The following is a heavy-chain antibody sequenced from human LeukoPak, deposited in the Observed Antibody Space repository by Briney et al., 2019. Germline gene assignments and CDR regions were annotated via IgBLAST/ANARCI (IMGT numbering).Heavy chain of an antibody. CDR1: GGSISTYY. J-gene: IGHJ4*02. Sequence: SETLSLTCSVSGGSISTYYWSWIRQPPEQGLGWIGYIDYSGNTDYNPSLESRVTISVDMSKNQFFLKVNSVTAADTAVYYCARAGVMGAAGLFDYWGPGTLVTVSS. CDR3: ARAGVMGAAGLFDY. V-gene: IGHV4-59*01. CDR2: IDYSGNT. D-gene: IGHD6-13*01.